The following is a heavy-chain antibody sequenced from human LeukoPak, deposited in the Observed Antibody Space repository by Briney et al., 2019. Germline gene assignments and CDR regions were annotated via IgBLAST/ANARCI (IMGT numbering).Heavy chain of an antibody. D-gene: IGHD5-12*01. CDR1: GYSFTSYW. V-gene: IGHV5-51*01. J-gene: IGHJ3*02. CDR2: IYPGDSDT. Sequence: GESLKISCKGSGYSFTSYWIGWVRQMPGKGLEWMGIIYPGDSDTRYSPSFQGQVTISADKSISTAYLQWSSLKASDTAMYYCARQRYSGYDHDAFDIWGQGTMVTVSS. CDR3: ARQRYSGYDHDAFDI.